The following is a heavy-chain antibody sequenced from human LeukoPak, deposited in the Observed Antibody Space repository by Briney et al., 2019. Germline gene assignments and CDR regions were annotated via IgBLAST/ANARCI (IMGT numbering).Heavy chain of an antibody. CDR1: GFTFSSYG. Sequence: PGGSLRLSCAASGFTFSSYGMHWVRQAPGKGLEWVAVIWYDGSNKYYADSVKGRFTISRDNAKNSLYLQINSLRAEDTAVYYCARKTVVGSYFDYWGQGTPVTVSS. D-gene: IGHD4-23*01. J-gene: IGHJ4*02. CDR2: IWYDGSNK. V-gene: IGHV3-33*01. CDR3: ARKTVVGSYFDY.